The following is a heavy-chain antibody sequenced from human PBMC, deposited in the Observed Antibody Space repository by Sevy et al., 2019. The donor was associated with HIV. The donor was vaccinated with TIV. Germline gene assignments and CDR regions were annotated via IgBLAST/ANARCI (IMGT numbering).Heavy chain of an antibody. CDR2: INSDGSST. V-gene: IGHV3-74*01. Sequence: GGSLRLSCAASGFTFSSYWMHWVRQAPGKGLVWVSRINSDGSSTSYADSVKGRFTISRDNAKNTLYLQMNILRAEDTAVYYCARVGYCSSTRTYYYYGMDVWGQGTTVTVSS. CDR3: ARVGYCSSTRTYYYYGMDV. D-gene: IGHD2-2*01. J-gene: IGHJ6*02. CDR1: GFTFSSYW.